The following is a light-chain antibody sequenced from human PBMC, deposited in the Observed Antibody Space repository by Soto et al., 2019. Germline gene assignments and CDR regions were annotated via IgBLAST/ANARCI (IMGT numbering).Light chain of an antibody. J-gene: IGLJ3*02. CDR2: EVT. CDR1: SSDVGAYNF. Sequence: QSALTQPASVSGSPGQSITISCTGTSSDVGAYNFVSWYQQHPGKAPRLMIYEVTNRPLGVSTRFSASKSGNTASLTISDLQAEDEAYYYCVSHPRSITWVFGGGTKLTVL. V-gene: IGLV2-14*01. CDR3: VSHPRSITWV.